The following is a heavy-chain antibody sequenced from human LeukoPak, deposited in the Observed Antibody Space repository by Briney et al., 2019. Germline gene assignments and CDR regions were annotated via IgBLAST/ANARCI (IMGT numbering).Heavy chain of an antibody. Sequence: PGRSLRLSCPASGFTFRSYGMHWVRQVRGQGLEWVAILSYDGSVKYYAGSVKGRFTISRDSFNDTLYLQMNSLRRDDSAVYYCARDRSGSYSRDYWGQGTLVTVSS. J-gene: IGHJ4*02. D-gene: IGHD1-26*01. V-gene: IGHV3-30*03. CDR2: LSYDGSVK. CDR3: ARDRSGSYSRDY. CDR1: GFTFRSYG.